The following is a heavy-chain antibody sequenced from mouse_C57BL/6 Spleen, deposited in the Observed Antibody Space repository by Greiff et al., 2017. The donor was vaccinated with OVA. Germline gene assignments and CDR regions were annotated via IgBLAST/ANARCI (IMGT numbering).Heavy chain of an antibody. CDR2: IDPSDSYT. D-gene: IGHD1-1*01. V-gene: IGHV1-69*01. CDR3: ARGSSRSFYAGDY. J-gene: IGHJ4*01. CDR1: GYTFTSYW. Sequence: QVQLQQPGAELVMPGASVKLSCKASGYTFTSYWMHWVKQRPGQGLEWIGEIDPSDSYTNYNQKFKGKSTLTVDKSSSTAYMQLSSLTSEDSAVDYCARGSSRSFYAGDYWGQGTSVTVSS.